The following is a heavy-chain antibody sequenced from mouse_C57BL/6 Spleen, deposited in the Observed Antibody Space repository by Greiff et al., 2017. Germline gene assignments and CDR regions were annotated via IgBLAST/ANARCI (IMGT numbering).Heavy chain of an antibody. CDR1: GYAFSSSW. CDR2: IYPGDGDT. D-gene: IGHD1-1*01. CDR3: ARTTVVAPDFDY. J-gene: IGHJ2*01. V-gene: IGHV1-82*01. Sequence: QVQLQQSGPELVKPGASVKISCKASGYAFSSSWMNWVKQRPGKGLEWIGRIYPGDGDTNYTGKFKGKATLTADKSSSTAYLQLSSLTSEDSAIYVCARTTVVAPDFDYWGQGTTLTVSS.